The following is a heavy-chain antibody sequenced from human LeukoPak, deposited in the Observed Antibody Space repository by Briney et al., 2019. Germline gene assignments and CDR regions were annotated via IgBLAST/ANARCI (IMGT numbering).Heavy chain of an antibody. CDR2: IYPGDSDT. Sequence: PGESLQISCQGSGYGFTSYWIGWVRQMPGKGLEWRGIIYPGDSDTRYSPSFQGQVTISADKSISTAYLQWSSLKASDTAMYYCAIPRPGIAAVRAFDIWGQGTMVTVSS. J-gene: IGHJ3*02. V-gene: IGHV5-51*01. CDR3: AIPRPGIAAVRAFDI. CDR1: GYGFTSYW. D-gene: IGHD6-13*01.